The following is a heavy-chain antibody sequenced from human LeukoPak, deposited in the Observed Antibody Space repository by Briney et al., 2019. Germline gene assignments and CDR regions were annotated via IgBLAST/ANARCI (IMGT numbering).Heavy chain of an antibody. J-gene: IGHJ4*02. D-gene: IGHD3-22*01. CDR3: ASDRSGLSFCF. V-gene: IGHV4-39*01. CDR2: IYYSGST. Sequence: SETLSLTCTVSGGSISSSSYYWGWIRQPPGKGLEWIGSIYYSGSTYYNSSLKGRITISVDTSKNQFSLELTSVTAADTAVYYCASDRSGLSFCFWGQGTLVTVSS. CDR1: GGSISSSSYY.